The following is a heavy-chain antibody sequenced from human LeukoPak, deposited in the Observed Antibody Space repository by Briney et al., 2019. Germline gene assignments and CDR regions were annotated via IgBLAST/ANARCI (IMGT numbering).Heavy chain of an antibody. CDR3: ARDRGPKAYRSGGSCLFDY. V-gene: IGHV3-30-3*01. J-gene: IGHJ4*02. CDR1: GFTFSSYA. D-gene: IGHD2-15*01. Sequence: GRSLRLSCAASGFTFSSYAMHWVRQAPGEGLEWVAVISYDGSNKYYADSVKGRFTISRDNSKNTLYLQMNSLRAEDTAVYYCARDRGPKAYRSGGSCLFDYWGQGTLVTVSS. CDR2: ISYDGSNK.